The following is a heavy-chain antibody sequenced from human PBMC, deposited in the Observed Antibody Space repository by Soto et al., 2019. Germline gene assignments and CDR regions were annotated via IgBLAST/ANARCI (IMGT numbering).Heavy chain of an antibody. CDR3: AREGDGSGHXALYI. Sequence: QVQVVQSGGEVKKPGASVKVSCKTSGFTDNIYGITWVRQAPGQGLQWMGWISVYNGNTKSAQNVQGRITMTAETSTNTVYMELKSLRSDDTAMYYCAREGDGSGHXALYIWGQGTMVTVSS. V-gene: IGHV1-18*01. CDR1: GFTDNIYG. J-gene: IGHJ3*02. D-gene: IGHD3-10*01. CDR2: ISVYNGNT.